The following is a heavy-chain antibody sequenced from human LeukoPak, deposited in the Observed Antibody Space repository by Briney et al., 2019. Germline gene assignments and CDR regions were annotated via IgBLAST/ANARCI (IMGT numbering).Heavy chain of an antibody. CDR3: ARAHPAAGTRPFDY. Sequence: GASVKASCKASGYTFTSYDINWVRQATGQGLEWMGWMNPNSGNTGYAQKFQGRVTITRNTSISTAYMELSSLRSEDTAVYYCARAHPAAGTRPFDYWGQGTLVTVSS. D-gene: IGHD6-13*01. J-gene: IGHJ4*02. CDR1: GYTFTSYD. CDR2: MNPNSGNT. V-gene: IGHV1-8*03.